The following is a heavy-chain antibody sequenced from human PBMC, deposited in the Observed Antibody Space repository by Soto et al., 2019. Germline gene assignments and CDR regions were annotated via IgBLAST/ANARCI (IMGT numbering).Heavy chain of an antibody. CDR3: AKDKGITMIAVVTSFDY. CDR2: ISGSGPTT. J-gene: IGHJ4*02. D-gene: IGHD3-22*01. CDR1: GFTFIRYA. Sequence: GGSLRLSCAASGFTFIRYAMSWVRQAPGKGLEWVSAISGSGPTTYYADSVKGRFTISRDNPKNTLNLQMNSLRAEDTAVYYCAKDKGITMIAVVTSFDYWGQGALVTVS. V-gene: IGHV3-23*01.